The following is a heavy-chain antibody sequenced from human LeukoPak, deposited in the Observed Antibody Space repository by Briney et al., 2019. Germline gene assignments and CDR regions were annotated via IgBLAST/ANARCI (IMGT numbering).Heavy chain of an antibody. V-gene: IGHV1-69*13. Sequence: SVKVSFKASGGTFSRYAISWVRQAPGRGLEWMGGIIPIFGTANYAQKFQGRVTITADESTSTAYMELSSLRSEDTAVYYCASGYCSSTSCYTGTFDYWGQGTLVTVSS. J-gene: IGHJ4*02. CDR1: GGTFSRYA. D-gene: IGHD2-2*02. CDR2: IIPIFGTA. CDR3: ASGYCSSTSCYTGTFDY.